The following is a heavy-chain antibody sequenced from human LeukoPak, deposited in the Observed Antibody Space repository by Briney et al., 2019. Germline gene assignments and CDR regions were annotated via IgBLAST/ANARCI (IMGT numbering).Heavy chain of an antibody. V-gene: IGHV4-39*07. CDR3: ARDPGYWVVDAMNWFDP. J-gene: IGHJ5*02. CDR1: GSSMSSSSSY. CDR2: IYYSGRT. Sequence: SETLSLTCNVSGSSMSSSSSYWGWIRQPPGKGLEWIGSIYYSGRTYYNPSLKSRVTISVDTSKNQFSLKLSSVTAADTAVYYCARDPGYWVVDAMNWFDPWGQGALVTVSS. D-gene: IGHD2-15*01.